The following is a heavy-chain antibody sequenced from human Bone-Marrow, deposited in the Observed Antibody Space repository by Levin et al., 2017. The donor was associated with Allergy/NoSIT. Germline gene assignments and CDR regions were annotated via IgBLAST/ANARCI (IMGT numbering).Heavy chain of an antibody. J-gene: IGHJ4*02. CDR1: GYTFTGYY. V-gene: IGHV1-2*06. CDR2: INPNSGGT. Sequence: GESLKISCKASGYTFTGYYMHWVRQAPGQGLEWMGRINPNSGGTNYAQKFQGRVTMTRDTSISTAYMELSRLRSDDTAVYYCARGAWQWLVVGLIDYWGQGTLVTVSS. D-gene: IGHD6-19*01. CDR3: ARGAWQWLVVGLIDY.